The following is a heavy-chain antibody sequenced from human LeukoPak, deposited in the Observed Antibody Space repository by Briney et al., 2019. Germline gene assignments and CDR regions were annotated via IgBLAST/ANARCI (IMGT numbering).Heavy chain of an antibody. Sequence: SETLSLTCSVSIGSISSSKWWSWVRPSPVKGLEWIGEIYLYGTTNYNPSFTSRVTMSVDRSRNQFSLKLTSVTAADTAVYYCARDRQHYDVRSRGFDSGGQGTLVTVSS. CDR3: ARDRQHYDVRSRGFDS. D-gene: IGHD3-3*01. CDR1: IGSISSSKW. J-gene: IGHJ4*02. CDR2: IYLYGTT. V-gene: IGHV4-4*02.